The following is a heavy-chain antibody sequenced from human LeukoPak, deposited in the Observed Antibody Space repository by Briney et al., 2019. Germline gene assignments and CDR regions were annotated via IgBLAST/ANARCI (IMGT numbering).Heavy chain of an antibody. CDR1: GFTLSSYA. Sequence: GGSLTLSCAGSGFTLSSYAMSWVRHAHEQGLEWVSVISDSGDYTSYADSVRGRFTISRDNSRNTLYLQMISLRPEDTAVYYCAKDTSIGKYCTNGVCSPFDYWGQGTLVTVSS. D-gene: IGHD2-8*01. V-gene: IGHV3-23*01. CDR3: AKDTSIGKYCTNGVCSPFDY. CDR2: ISDSGDYT. J-gene: IGHJ4*02.